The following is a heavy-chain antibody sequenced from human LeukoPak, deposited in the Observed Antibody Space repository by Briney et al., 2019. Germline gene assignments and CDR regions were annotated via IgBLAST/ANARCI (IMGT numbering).Heavy chain of an antibody. CDR3: ARYGSGSYSFGMDV. J-gene: IGHJ6*02. Sequence: SSETLSLTCTVSGGSISSYYWSWIRQPPGKGPEWLGYIYYSGSTNYNPSLKSRVTISVDTSKNQFSLKLSSVTAADTAVYYCARYGSGSYSFGMDVWGQGTTVTVSS. D-gene: IGHD3-10*01. V-gene: IGHV4-59*08. CDR1: GGSISSYY. CDR2: IYYSGST.